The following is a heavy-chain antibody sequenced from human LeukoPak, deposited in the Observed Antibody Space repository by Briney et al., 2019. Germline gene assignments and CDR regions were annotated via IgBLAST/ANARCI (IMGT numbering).Heavy chain of an antibody. D-gene: IGHD4-17*01. V-gene: IGHV3-73*01. CDR3: SRQWDYGDYHFDY. J-gene: IGHJ4*02. CDR2: IRSKANSYAT. CDR1: GLTFSGSA. Sequence: GGSLGLSCAAFGLTFSGSAMHWVRQASGKGLEWVGRIRSKANSYATAYVASVNGRFTISRDDSKNTAYLQMNSLKTEDTAVYYCSRQWDYGDYHFDYWGQGTLVTVSS.